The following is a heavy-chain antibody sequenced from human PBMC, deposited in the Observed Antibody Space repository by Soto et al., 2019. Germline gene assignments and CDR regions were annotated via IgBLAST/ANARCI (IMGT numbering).Heavy chain of an antibody. Sequence: EVQLLESGGGLVQPGGSLRLSCTASGFNFGNYATGWARQAPGKGLEWLSSLAVPYTGAQTYYADSVAGRLTVSRDDSKNTLYMELNSLRAEDTAVYYCAKDWGRIAVAGWTDWGPGTLVTVSS. CDR2: VPYTGAQT. J-gene: IGHJ4*02. D-gene: IGHD6-19*01. CDR3: AKDWGRIAVAGWTD. V-gene: IGHV3-23*01. CDR1: GFNFGNYA.